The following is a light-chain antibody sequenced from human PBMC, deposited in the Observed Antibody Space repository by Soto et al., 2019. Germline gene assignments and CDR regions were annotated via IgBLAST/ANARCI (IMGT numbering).Light chain of an antibody. CDR3: QQYNNWLGA. CDR1: QSVSSN. Sequence: EIVMTQSPATLSVSPGERATLSCRASQSVSSNLAWYQQKSGQAPRLLIYGASTRATGIPARFSGSGSGTEFTLTISSLQSEDFAVYYCQQYNNWLGAFGPGTKVDIK. J-gene: IGKJ3*01. V-gene: IGKV3-15*01. CDR2: GAS.